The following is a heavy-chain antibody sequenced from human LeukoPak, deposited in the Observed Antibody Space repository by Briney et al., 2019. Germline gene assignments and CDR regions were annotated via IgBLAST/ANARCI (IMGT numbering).Heavy chain of an antibody. CDR1: GFTFSSYW. CDR3: ARDPRPSSGWRPFDY. J-gene: IGHJ4*02. D-gene: IGHD6-19*01. CDR2: IKQDGSEK. Sequence: PGGSLRPSCAASGFTFSSYWMSWVRQAPGKGLEWVANIKQDGSEKYYVDSVKSRFTISRDNAKNSLYLQMNSLRAEDTAVYYCARDPRPSSGWRPFDYWGQGTLVTVSS. V-gene: IGHV3-7*01.